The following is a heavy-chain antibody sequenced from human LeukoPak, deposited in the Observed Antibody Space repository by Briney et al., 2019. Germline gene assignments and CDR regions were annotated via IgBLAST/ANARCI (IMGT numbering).Heavy chain of an antibody. J-gene: IGHJ4*02. D-gene: IGHD6-19*01. CDR3: ARQGTYSSAIGMGY. V-gene: IGHV1-69*13. Sequence: SVKVSCKASGGTFSSYAISWVRQAPGQGLEWMGGIIPIFGTANYAQKFQGRVTITADESTSTAYMGLSSLRSEDTAVYYCARQGTYSSAIGMGYWGQGTLVTVSS. CDR1: GGTFSSYA. CDR2: IIPIFGTA.